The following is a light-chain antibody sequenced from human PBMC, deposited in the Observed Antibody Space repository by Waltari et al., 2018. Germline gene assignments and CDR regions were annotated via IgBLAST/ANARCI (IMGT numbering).Light chain of an antibody. V-gene: IGLV2-11*02. CDR2: DVS. CDR3: CSYAGSYPLV. Sequence: QSALTQPRSVAGSPGPSGTISCTGTSSDVGGYNYGPWYQQHPGKAPKLMIYDVSKRPSGVPARFSGSKSGTTASLTISGLQAEDEADYYCCSYAGSYPLVFGGGTKLTVL. J-gene: IGLJ2*01. CDR1: SSDVGGYNY.